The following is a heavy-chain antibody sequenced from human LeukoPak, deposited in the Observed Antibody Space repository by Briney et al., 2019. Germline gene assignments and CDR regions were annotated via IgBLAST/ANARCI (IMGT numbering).Heavy chain of an antibody. V-gene: IGHV4-4*02. D-gene: IGHD2-15*01. J-gene: IGHJ4*02. CDR3: ARAELDCSGGSCYGHFDY. CDR2: IYHSGST. CDR1: GGSISSSNW. Sequence: SETLSLTCAVSGGSISSSNWWSWVRQPPGKGLEWIGEIYHSGSTNYNPSLKSRVTISVDKSKNQFSLKLSSVTAADTAVYYCARAELDCSGGSCYGHFDYWGQGTLVTVSS.